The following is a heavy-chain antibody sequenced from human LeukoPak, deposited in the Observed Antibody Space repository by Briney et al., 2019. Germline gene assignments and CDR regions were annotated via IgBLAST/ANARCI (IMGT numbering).Heavy chain of an antibody. D-gene: IGHD6-6*01. J-gene: IGHJ4*02. Sequence: GGSLRLSCAASGFTFSSYGMHWVRQAPGKGLEWVAFIRYDGSNKYYADSVKGRFTISRDNSKNTLYLQMNSLRAEDTAVYYCATGHSIASRVDFDDWGQGTLVTVSS. CDR2: IRYDGSNK. V-gene: IGHV3-30*02. CDR1: GFTFSSYG. CDR3: ATGHSIASRVDFDD.